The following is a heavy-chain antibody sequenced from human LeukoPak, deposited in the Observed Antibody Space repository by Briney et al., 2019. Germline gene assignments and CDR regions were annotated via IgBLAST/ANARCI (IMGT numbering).Heavy chain of an antibody. Sequence: PGGSLRLSCAASGSTFSSYWMHWVRQAPGKGLVWVSRINSDGSSTSYADSVKGRFTISRDNAKNTLYLQMNSLRAEDKAVYYCARDDNWNYGDYWGQGTLVTVSS. D-gene: IGHD1-7*01. CDR1: GSTFSSYW. CDR2: INSDGSST. CDR3: ARDDNWNYGDY. V-gene: IGHV3-74*01. J-gene: IGHJ4*02.